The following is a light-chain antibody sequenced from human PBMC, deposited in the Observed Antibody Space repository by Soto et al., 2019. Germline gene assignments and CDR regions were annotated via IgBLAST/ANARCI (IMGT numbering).Light chain of an antibody. CDR1: QSVTGRY. CDR3: QQFGSSPPWT. V-gene: IGKV3-20*01. Sequence: DIVLTQSPGTLSLSPGERATLSCRANQSVTGRYLAWYQQKPGQAPRLLMYGASSRATGVPDRFSGSGSGTDFTLTINRLEPDDFAVYYCQQFGSSPPWTFGPGTKVEIK. CDR2: GAS. J-gene: IGKJ1*01.